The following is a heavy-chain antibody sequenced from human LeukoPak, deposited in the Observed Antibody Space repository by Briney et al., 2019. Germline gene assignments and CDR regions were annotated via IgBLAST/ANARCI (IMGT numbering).Heavy chain of an antibody. Sequence: GGSLRLSCAASGFTFSAYWMHWVRQAPGKGLEWVSSITNSSSYIYYADSVKGRFTSSRDNAKNSLYLQMNSLRADDTAVYYCARSYDGSGFSDWGQGTLVTVSS. V-gene: IGHV3-21*01. D-gene: IGHD3-3*01. CDR2: ITNSSSYI. CDR1: GFTFSAYW. CDR3: ARSYDGSGFSD. J-gene: IGHJ4*02.